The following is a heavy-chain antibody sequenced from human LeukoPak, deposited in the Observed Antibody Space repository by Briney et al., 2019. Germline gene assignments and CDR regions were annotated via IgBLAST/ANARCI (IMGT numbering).Heavy chain of an antibody. CDR1: GGSISSYY. CDR2: IYYSGST. J-gene: IGHJ4*02. D-gene: IGHD1-26*01. V-gene: IGHV4-59*01. Sequence: SETLSLTCTVSGGSISSYYWSWIRQPPGKGLEWIGYIYYSGSTNYNPSLKSRVTISVDTSKNQFSLKLSSVTAADTAVYYCARDRSFSGSYLDYWGQGTLVTVSS. CDR3: ARDRSFSGSYLDY.